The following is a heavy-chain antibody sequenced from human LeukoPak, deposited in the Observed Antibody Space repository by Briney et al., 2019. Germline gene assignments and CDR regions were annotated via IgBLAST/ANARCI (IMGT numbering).Heavy chain of an antibody. V-gene: IGHV3-30*02. Sequence: GGSLKFSCAASGFNIEGHNMHWVRQAPGKGLEWVSFIQHDGGRKWYVDSVKGRSTISRDNSKNTLPLQMNDLRLKDTAVYYCAKDFGSGRYAFDIWGQGTIVTVSS. CDR2: IQHDGGRK. J-gene: IGHJ3*02. CDR1: GFNIEGHN. D-gene: IGHD3-10*01. CDR3: AKDFGSGRYAFDI.